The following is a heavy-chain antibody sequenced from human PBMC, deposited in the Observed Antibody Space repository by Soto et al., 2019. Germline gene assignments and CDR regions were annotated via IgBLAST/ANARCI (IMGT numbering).Heavy chain of an antibody. D-gene: IGHD1-26*01. Sequence: PGGSLRRSCVASGFIFENFGMSWVRQAPGKGLEWISSISGSGFKKYYADSVKGRFTISRDNSKSTVYLELNNLSAEDTAVYHCAKNQGVELVPLATVDWFDPWGQGSVVTVSS. CDR2: ISGSGFKK. CDR3: AKNQGVELVPLATVDWFDP. J-gene: IGHJ5*02. V-gene: IGHV3-23*01. CDR1: GFIFENFG.